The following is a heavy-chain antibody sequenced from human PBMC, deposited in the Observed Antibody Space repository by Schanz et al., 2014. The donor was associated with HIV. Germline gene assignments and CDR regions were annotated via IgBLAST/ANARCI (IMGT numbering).Heavy chain of an antibody. J-gene: IGHJ4*02. D-gene: IGHD3-10*01. V-gene: IGHV1-2*02. CDR2: IKPNSGET. CDR3: ASGNFGWQQKSPYYFDS. Sequence: QVQLVQSGAEVKKPGSSVKVSCKASGGTFMTYAISWVRQAPGQGLEWMGWIKPNSGETKFARKFQGRVTMTRDTSINTASVELSRLRSDDTAVYYCASGNFGWQQKSPYYFDSWGQGTLVTVSS. CDR1: GGTFMTYA.